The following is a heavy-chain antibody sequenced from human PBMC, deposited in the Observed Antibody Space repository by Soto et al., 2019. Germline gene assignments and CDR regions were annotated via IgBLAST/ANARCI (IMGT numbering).Heavy chain of an antibody. CDR3: VRHDYSYDFSGLDP. Sequence: SETLSLTCTVSGGSISSSTYYWGWIRQPPGKGLEWIGNIYYSGSTYYNPSLKSRVTISVDTSKNQFSLKLSSVTAADTAVYYCVRHDYSYDFSGLDPWGQGTLLTVYS. J-gene: IGHJ5*02. CDR1: GGSISSSTYY. V-gene: IGHV4-39*01. CDR2: IYYSGST. D-gene: IGHD4-4*01.